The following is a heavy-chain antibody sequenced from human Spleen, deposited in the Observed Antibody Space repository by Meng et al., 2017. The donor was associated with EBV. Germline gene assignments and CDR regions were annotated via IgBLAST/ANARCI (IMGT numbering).Heavy chain of an antibody. Sequence: QVQLQESGPGLGKPSETLSLTCTVSGASISSGSYYWTWIRQTPGKGLEWLGYVYFSGSTNYNPSLKSRVTMSIDTSKNQFSLNLRSATAADAAIYFCARGGYGTNYFDPWGQGTLVTVSS. J-gene: IGHJ5*02. V-gene: IGHV4-61*01. CDR1: GASISSGSYY. D-gene: IGHD4/OR15-4a*01. CDR2: VYFSGST. CDR3: ARGGYGTNYFDP.